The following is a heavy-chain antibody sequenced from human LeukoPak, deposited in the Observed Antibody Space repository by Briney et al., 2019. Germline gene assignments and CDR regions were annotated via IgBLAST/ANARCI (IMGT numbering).Heavy chain of an antibody. J-gene: IGHJ4*02. D-gene: IGHD3-9*01. CDR1: GFTFSSYE. CDR2: ISSSGSTI. V-gene: IGHV3-48*03. Sequence: PGGSLRLSCAAPGFTFSSYEMNWVRQAPGKGLEWVSYISSSGSTIYYADSVKGRFTISRDNAKNSLSLQMNSLRAEDTAVYYCARALNYDILTGYCDYWGQGTLVTVSS. CDR3: ARALNYDILTGYCDY.